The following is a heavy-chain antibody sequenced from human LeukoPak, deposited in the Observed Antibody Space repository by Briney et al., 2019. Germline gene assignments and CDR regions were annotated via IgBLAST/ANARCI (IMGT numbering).Heavy chain of an antibody. CDR1: GFTFSRYG. CDR3: AELGITMIGGV. CDR2: ISYDGSNK. J-gene: IGHJ6*04. Sequence: GRSLRLSCAASGFTFSRYGMHWVRQAPGKGLEWVAVISYDGSNKYYADSVKGRFTISRDNSKDTLYLQMNSLRAEDTAVYYCAELGITMIGGVWGKGTTVTISS. D-gene: IGHD3-10*02. V-gene: IGHV3-30*18.